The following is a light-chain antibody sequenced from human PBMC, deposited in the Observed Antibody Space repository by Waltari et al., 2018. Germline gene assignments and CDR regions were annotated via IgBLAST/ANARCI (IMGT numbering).Light chain of an antibody. J-gene: IGKJ1*01. Sequence: EIVLTQSPGTLSLSPGERATLSCRASQSVYNNYLAWYQQKPGQAPGLLIYGASVRDTGIPDRFSCSGSGTDFTLTISRLEAEDFAVYYCQQYATTPWTFGQGTKVDIK. V-gene: IGKV3-20*01. CDR3: QQYATTPWT. CDR2: GAS. CDR1: QSVYNNY.